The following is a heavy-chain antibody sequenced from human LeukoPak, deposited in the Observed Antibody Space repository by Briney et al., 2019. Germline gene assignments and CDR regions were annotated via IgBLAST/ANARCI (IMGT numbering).Heavy chain of an antibody. CDR2: ISSSGSTI. CDR1: GFTFSSYE. Sequence: GGSLRLSCAASGFTFSSYEMNWVRQAPGKGLEWVSYISSSGSTIYYADSVKGRFTISRDNAKNSLYLQMNSLRAEDTAVYYCARDHPSPHDVLRYFVWLSLNYYYYYMDVWGKGTTVTISS. J-gene: IGHJ6*03. V-gene: IGHV3-48*03. CDR3: ARDHPSPHDVLRYFVWLSLNYYYYYMDV. D-gene: IGHD3-9*01.